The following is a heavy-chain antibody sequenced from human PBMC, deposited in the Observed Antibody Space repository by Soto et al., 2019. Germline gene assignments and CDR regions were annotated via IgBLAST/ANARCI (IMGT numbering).Heavy chain of an antibody. CDR3: ARDRGGSGSYRYYFDY. D-gene: IGHD3-10*01. V-gene: IGHV4-4*02. CDR2: IYHSGST. Sequence: SETLSLTCAVSGGSISSSNWWSWVRQPPGKGLEWIGEIYHSGSTNYNPSLKSRVTISVDKSKNQFSLKLSSVTAADTAVYYCARDRGGSGSYRYYFDYWGQGTLVTVSS. CDR1: GGSISSSNW. J-gene: IGHJ4*02.